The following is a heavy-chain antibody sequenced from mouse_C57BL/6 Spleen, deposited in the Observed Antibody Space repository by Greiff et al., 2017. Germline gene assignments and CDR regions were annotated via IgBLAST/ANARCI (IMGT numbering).Heavy chain of an antibody. CDR3: ARSWDWVWYFEV. CDR2: IYPSDVST. J-gene: IGHJ1*03. Sequence: VQLQQSDAELVNPGASVTISCKVSGYTFTDHTIHWMKQRPEQGLEWIGYIYPSDVSTKYNEKFKCKATLTADKSSSTAYMQLNSLTSEDSAVYFCARSWDWVWYFEVWGTGTTVTVSS. CDR1: GYTFTDHT. D-gene: IGHD4-1*01. V-gene: IGHV1-78*01.